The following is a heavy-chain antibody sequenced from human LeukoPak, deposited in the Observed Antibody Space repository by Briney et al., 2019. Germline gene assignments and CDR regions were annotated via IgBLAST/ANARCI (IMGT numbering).Heavy chain of an antibody. Sequence: PSQTLSLTYTVSGGSISSGGYYWSWLRQHPGKGLEWIVYIYYSGSTYYNPSLKSRVTISVDTSKNQFSLKLSSVTAADTAVYYCARFLYVWGSYQTNYGMDVWGQGTTVTVSS. J-gene: IGHJ6*02. D-gene: IGHD3-16*02. CDR1: GGSISSGGYY. CDR3: ARFLYVWGSYQTNYGMDV. V-gene: IGHV4-31*03. CDR2: IYYSGST.